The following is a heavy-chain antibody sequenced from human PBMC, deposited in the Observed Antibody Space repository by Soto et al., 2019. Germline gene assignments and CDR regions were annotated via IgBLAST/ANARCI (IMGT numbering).Heavy chain of an antibody. Sequence: GGSLRLSCTASGFTFGDYAMSWFRQAPGKGLEWVGFIRSNAYGGTTEYAAAVKGRFTNSRDDCKSIAYLQMNSLKTEDTAVYYCTSGNWNNPCLYYCGMDVWGQGTTVAVSS. V-gene: IGHV3-49*03. CDR3: TSGNWNNPCLYYCGMDV. D-gene: IGHD1-1*01. CDR1: GFTFGDYA. CDR2: IRSNAYGGTT. J-gene: IGHJ6*02.